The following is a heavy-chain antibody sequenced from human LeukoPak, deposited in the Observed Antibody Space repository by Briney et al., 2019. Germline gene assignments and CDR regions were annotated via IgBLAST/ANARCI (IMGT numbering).Heavy chain of an antibody. CDR3: ARHRFIITMVRGVRGWFDP. Sequence: SGTLSLTCTVSGGSISSNSYYWGWIRQPPGKGLEWIGSIYYNGSTYYNPSLKSRVTISVDTSKNQFSLKLSSVTAADTAVYYCARHRFIITMVRGVRGWFDPWGQGTLVTVSS. CDR1: GGSISSNSYY. D-gene: IGHD3-10*01. V-gene: IGHV4-39*01. CDR2: IYYNGST. J-gene: IGHJ5*02.